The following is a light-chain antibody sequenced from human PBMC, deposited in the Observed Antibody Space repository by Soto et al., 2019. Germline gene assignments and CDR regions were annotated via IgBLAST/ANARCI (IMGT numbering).Light chain of an antibody. V-gene: IGKV3-20*01. Sequence: EIVLTQSPGTLSLSPGERATLSCRASQSVSSSYLAWYQQKPGQAPRLFIYGASSSATGIPDRFSGSGSGTDFTLTISRLEPEDFAVYYCQQYGRSGYTFGQGTKLEIK. CDR3: QQYGRSGYT. CDR1: QSVSSSY. J-gene: IGKJ2*01. CDR2: GAS.